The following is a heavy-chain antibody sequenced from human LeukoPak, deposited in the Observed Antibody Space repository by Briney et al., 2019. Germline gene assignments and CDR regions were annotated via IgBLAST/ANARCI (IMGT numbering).Heavy chain of an antibody. J-gene: IGHJ6*02. D-gene: IGHD6-19*01. Sequence: PGGSLRLSCAASGFMFSSYGTSWVRQAPGKGLEWVSGISGSGGRTYYAGSVKGRLTISRDNSKNTLYLQMNSLRAEDTALYYCAKDKVSGWPYYYGLDVWGQGTTVTVSS. CDR3: AKDKVSGWPYYYGLDV. CDR2: ISGSGGRT. CDR1: GFMFSSYG. V-gene: IGHV3-23*01.